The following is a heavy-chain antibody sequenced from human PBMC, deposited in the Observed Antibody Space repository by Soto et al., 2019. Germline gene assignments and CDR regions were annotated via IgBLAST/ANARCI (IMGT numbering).Heavy chain of an antibody. CDR3: ARIPYSSSLYYYYYMDV. CDR1: GFTFSSYG. Sequence: GGSLRLSCAASGFTFSSYGMHWVRQAPGKGLEWVAVIWYDGSNKYYADSVKGRFTISRDNSKNTLYLQMNSLRAEDTAVYYCARIPYSSSLYYYYYMDVWGKGTTVTVSS. D-gene: IGHD6-6*01. J-gene: IGHJ6*03. V-gene: IGHV3-33*01. CDR2: IWYDGSNK.